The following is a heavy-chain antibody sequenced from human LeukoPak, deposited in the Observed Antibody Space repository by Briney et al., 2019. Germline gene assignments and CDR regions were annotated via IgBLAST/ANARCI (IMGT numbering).Heavy chain of an antibody. CDR3: ARDQGSYGGNSKDY. Sequence: GGSLRLSCAASGFTFSNYAMTWLRQAPGKGLEWVSGICGSGGSTYYADSVKGRFTISRDNSKNTLYLQMNSLRAEDTAVYYCARDQGSYGGNSKDYWGQGTLVTVSS. V-gene: IGHV3-23*01. CDR2: ICGSGGST. J-gene: IGHJ4*02. D-gene: IGHD4-23*01. CDR1: GFTFSNYA.